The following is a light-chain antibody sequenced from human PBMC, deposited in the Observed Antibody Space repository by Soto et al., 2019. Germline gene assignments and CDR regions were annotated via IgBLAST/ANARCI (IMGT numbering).Light chain of an antibody. CDR3: QQYNGFWT. V-gene: IGKV1-5*03. CDR1: ESISDW. Sequence: DIQMTQSPPTLSASVGDRVNITCRASESISDWLDWYQQRPGKDPKLLIYKASTLESGFPSRFSGSGSGTEFTLTLSSLQPVDFATYYCQQYNGFWTFGQGTMVE. CDR2: KAS. J-gene: IGKJ1*01.